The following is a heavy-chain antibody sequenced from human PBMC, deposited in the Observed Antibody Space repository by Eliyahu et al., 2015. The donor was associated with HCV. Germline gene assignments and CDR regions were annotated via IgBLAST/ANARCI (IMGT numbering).Heavy chain of an antibody. CDR1: GFXFINHY. Sequence: EVQLVESGGGLVQPGGSLXLSCXGSGFXFINHYMTWVRQAPGKGXEWVSIXYRSGNTYYADSVKGRFTISRDTSKNTLLLQMNSXGVEDTAVYFCARRAFDNNGHHGFDVWGHGTMVSVS. D-gene: IGHD2-8*01. CDR3: ARRAFDNNGHHGFDV. CDR2: XYRSGNT. J-gene: IGHJ3*01. V-gene: IGHV3-66*01.